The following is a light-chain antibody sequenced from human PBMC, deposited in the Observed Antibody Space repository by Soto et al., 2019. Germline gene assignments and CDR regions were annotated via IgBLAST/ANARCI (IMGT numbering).Light chain of an antibody. Sequence: IVLTQSPGSLSFSPGERATLSWRASQSVYRSLALYQQKPGQAPRLLIYDASNRATGVPARFSGSGSGTDFTLTISSLQPDDFATYYCQQYNSYSFGQGTKVDIK. CDR3: QQYNSYS. J-gene: IGKJ1*01. CDR1: QSVYRS. CDR2: DAS. V-gene: IGKV3-11*01.